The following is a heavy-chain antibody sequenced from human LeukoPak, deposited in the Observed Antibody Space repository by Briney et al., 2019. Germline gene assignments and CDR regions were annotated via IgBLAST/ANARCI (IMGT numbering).Heavy chain of an antibody. CDR2: IKQDGSEK. CDR1: GFTFSSYW. CDR3: ARYDFWSGYYQANFDY. J-gene: IGHJ4*02. V-gene: IGHV3-7*01. Sequence: GGSLRLSCAASGFTFSSYWMSWVRQAPGKGLEWVANIKQDGSEKYYVDSVKGRFTISRDNAKNSLYLRMNSLRAEDTAVYYCARYDFWSGYYQANFDYWGQGTLVTVSS. D-gene: IGHD3-3*01.